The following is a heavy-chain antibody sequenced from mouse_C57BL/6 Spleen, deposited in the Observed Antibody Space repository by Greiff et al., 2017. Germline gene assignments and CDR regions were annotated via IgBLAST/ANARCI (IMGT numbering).Heavy chain of an antibody. CDR1: GYTFTDYY. V-gene: IGHV1-26*01. CDR2: INPNNGGT. Sequence: VQLQQSGPELVKPGASVKISCKASGYTFTDYYMNWVKQSHGKSLEWIGDINPNNGGTSYNQKFKGKATLTVDKSSSTAYMELRSLTSEDSAVYYCASGRGFSFDYWGQGTTLTVSS. CDR3: ASGRGFSFDY. J-gene: IGHJ2*01.